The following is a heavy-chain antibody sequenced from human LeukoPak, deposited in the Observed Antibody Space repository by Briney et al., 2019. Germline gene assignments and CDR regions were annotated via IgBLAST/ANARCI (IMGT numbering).Heavy chain of an antibody. CDR2: ISGDGGDT. CDR3: AKDQYGDFGLDY. V-gene: IGHV3-23*01. CDR1: GFTFSSYA. Sequence: GGSLRLSCAASGFTFSSYAMNWVRQAPGKGLEWVSTISGDGGDTHYADSVRGRFTISRANSKNTLYLQMNSLRAEDTAVYYCAKDQYGDFGLDYWGQGTLVTVSS. D-gene: IGHD4-17*01. J-gene: IGHJ4*02.